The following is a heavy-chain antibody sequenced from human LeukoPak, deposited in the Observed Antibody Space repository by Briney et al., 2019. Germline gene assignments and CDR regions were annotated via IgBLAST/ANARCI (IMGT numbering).Heavy chain of an antibody. Sequence: PSQTLSLTCTVSGASIGSGSYYWSWIRQPAGKGLEWIGRVYTSGSTNYNPSLKSRVNISLDTPKNQFSLKLISVTAADTAVYFCARLQWLSTPFFDYWGQGTLVTVSS. CDR1: GASIGSGSYY. CDR3: ARLQWLSTPFFDY. J-gene: IGHJ4*02. CDR2: VYTSGST. D-gene: IGHD6-19*01. V-gene: IGHV4-61*02.